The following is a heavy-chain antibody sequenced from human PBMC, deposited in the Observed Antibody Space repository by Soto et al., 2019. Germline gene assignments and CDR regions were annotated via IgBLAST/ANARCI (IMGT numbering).Heavy chain of an antibody. CDR3: AKGGVGTTNCHELAD. V-gene: IGHV3-23*01. CDR1: GFTFSNYA. D-gene: IGHD2-2*01. Sequence: PGGSLRLSCAASGFTFSNYAMNWVRQAPGKGLEWVSAISGTGRYTYYADSVQGRFTISRDNSRNTLYLQMTSLRAEDTAVYYCAKGGVGTTNCHELADWGQGTLVTVSS. CDR2: ISGTGRYT. J-gene: IGHJ4*02.